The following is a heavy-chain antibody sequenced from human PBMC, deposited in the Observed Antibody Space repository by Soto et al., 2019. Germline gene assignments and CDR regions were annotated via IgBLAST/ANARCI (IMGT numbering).Heavy chain of an antibody. CDR1: GFTFSSDG. CDR3: AKVHQSGTLDY. J-gene: IGHJ4*02. D-gene: IGHD1-1*01. Sequence: QVQLVESGGGVVQPGRSLRLSCAASGFTFSSDGMHWVRQAPGKGLEWVAVISYDGSNKYYADSVKGRFTISRDNSKNTLYLQMNSLRAEDTAVYYCAKVHQSGTLDYWGQGTLVTVSS. V-gene: IGHV3-30*18. CDR2: ISYDGSNK.